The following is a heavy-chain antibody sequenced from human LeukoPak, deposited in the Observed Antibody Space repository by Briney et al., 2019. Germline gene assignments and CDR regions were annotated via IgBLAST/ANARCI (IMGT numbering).Heavy chain of an antibody. CDR3: AKDLVDTAMVNPYYFDY. V-gene: IGHV3-30*02. Sequence: GGSLRLSYAASGLTFSSYGMHWVRQAPGKGLEWVAFIRYDGSNKYYADSVKGRFTISRDNSKNTLYLQMNSLRAEDTAVYYCAKDLVDTAMVNPYYFDYWGQGTLVTVSS. CDR1: GLTFSSYG. D-gene: IGHD5-18*01. J-gene: IGHJ4*02. CDR2: IRYDGSNK.